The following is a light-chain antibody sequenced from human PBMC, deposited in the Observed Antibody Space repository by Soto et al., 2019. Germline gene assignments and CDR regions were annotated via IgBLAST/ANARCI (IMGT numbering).Light chain of an antibody. CDR1: QSGSSN. J-gene: IGKJ1*01. V-gene: IGKV3-15*01. CDR3: HQYNDWPPWT. CDR2: GAS. Sequence: IVRKQSQATLYVSAGGRAPXSCGASQSGSSNLAGYQQKPGQAPTLLIYGASTRATGIPPTFSGSGSGTEFTLTISSLQSEDFAVYYCHQYNDWPPWTFGQGTKLDIK.